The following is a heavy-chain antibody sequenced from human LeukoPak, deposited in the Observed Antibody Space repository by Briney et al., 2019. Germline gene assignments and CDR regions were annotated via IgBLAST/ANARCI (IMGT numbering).Heavy chain of an antibody. J-gene: IGHJ4*02. CDR3: ARVRTPYGSGSYYNFD. CDR2: IDWDDDK. Sequence: SGPAPVNPTQTLTLTCTFSGFSLSTSGMCVSWIRQPPGKAMEWLARIDWDDDKYYSTSLKTRLTISKDTSKTRVVLTMTNIDPVDTATYYCARVRTPYGSGSYYNFDWGQGTLVTVSS. CDR1: GFSLSTSGMC. V-gene: IGHV2-70*11. D-gene: IGHD3-10*01.